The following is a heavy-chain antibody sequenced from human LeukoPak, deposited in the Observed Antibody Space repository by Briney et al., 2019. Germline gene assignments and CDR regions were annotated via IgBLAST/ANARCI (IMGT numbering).Heavy chain of an antibody. CDR2: IYYSGST. J-gene: IGHJ4*02. CDR3: ASHYGSGFDY. V-gene: IGHV4-59*01. D-gene: IGHD3-10*01. CDR1: VGSISSYY. Sequence: SETLSLTCTVSVGSISSYYWSWIRQPPGKGLDWIGYIYYSGSTNYNPSLKSRVTISIDTSKNQFSLKLSSATAADTAMYYCASHYGSGFDYWGQGTLVTVSS.